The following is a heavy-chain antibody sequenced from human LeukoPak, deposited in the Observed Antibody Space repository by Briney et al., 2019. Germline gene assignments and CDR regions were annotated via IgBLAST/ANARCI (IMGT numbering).Heavy chain of an antibody. CDR2: IFSNDEK. CDR3: ARFYGDYVGSYYYGMDV. J-gene: IGHJ6*02. CDR1: GFSLSTARMG. Sequence: SGPVLVKPAATLTLTCTVSGFSLSTARMGVSWIRQPPGKALEWLAHIFSNDEKSYSTSLKSRLTISKDTSKSQVVLTMTNMDPVDTATYYCARFYGDYVGSYYYGMDVWGQGTTVTVSS. V-gene: IGHV2-26*01. D-gene: IGHD4-17*01.